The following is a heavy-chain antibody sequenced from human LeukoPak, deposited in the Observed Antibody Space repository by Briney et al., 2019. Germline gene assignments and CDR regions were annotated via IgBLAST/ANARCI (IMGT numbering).Heavy chain of an antibody. CDR3: MRGSYGDFY. Sequence: PGRSLRLSCAASGFTFSSSAMHWVRQAPGKGLEWVAVISYDESQKYYTDSVKGRFTIFRDNSRNTLFLQMNTLRVEDTSVYYCMRGSYGDFYWGLGTLVTVSS. J-gene: IGHJ4*02. CDR2: ISYDESQK. D-gene: IGHD3-16*01. V-gene: IGHV3-30-3*01. CDR1: GFTFSSSA.